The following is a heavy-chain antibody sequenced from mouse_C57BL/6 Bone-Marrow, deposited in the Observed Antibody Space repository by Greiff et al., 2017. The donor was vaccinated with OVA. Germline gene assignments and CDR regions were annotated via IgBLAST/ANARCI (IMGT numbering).Heavy chain of an antibody. V-gene: IGHV1-81*01. CDR2: IYPRSGNT. CDR3: ASDYAMDY. J-gene: IGHJ4*01. CDR1: GYTFTSYG. Sequence: VKLQESGAELARPGASVKLSCKASGYTFTSYGISWVKQRTGQGLEWIGEIYPRSGNTYYNEKFKGKATLTADKSSSTAYMELRSLTSEDSAVYFCASDYAMDYWGQGTSVTVSS.